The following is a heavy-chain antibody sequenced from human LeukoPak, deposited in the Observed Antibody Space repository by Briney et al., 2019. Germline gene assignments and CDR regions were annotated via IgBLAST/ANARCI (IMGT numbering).Heavy chain of an antibody. D-gene: IGHD3-22*01. CDR1: VFTVSSNY. CDR3: ARDMYYYDSSGYYYGGYYYYGMDV. J-gene: IGHJ6*02. V-gene: IGHV3-53*04. CDR2: IYIGRST. Sequence: PGGSLRLSCVPSVFTVSSNYISWVRQAPGKGLEWVSVIYIGRSTHYADSVKGRFTISTHNSKNTLYLQMNSLRAEDTAVYYCARDMYYYDSSGYYYGGYYYYGMDVWGQGTTVTVSS.